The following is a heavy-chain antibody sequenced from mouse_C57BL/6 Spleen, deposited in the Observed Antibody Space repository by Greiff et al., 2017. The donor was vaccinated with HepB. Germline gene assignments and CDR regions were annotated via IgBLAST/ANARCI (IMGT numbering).Heavy chain of an antibody. CDR1: GFNIKNTY. J-gene: IGHJ1*03. V-gene: IGHV14-3*01. Sequence: EVQLQQSVAELVRPGASVKLSCTASGFNIKNTYMHWVKQRPEQGLEWIGRIDPANGNTKYAPKFQGKATITADTYSNTAYLQLSSLTSEDTAIYYCAPITTVVDWYFDVWGTVTTVTVSS. CDR3: APITTVVDWYFDV. D-gene: IGHD1-1*01. CDR2: IDPANGNT.